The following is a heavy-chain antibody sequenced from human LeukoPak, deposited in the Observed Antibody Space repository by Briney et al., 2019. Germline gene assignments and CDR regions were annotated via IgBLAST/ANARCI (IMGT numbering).Heavy chain of an antibody. J-gene: IGHJ3*02. CDR3: ARDIADAFDI. D-gene: IGHD3-16*02. Sequence: SETLSLTCTVSGGSVSSYYWNWIRQPAGKGLEWIGRIYTSGSTNYNPSLKSRVTISVDKSKNLSSLRLSSVTAADTAVYYCARDIADAFDIWGQGTMVTVSS. V-gene: IGHV4-4*07. CDR1: GGSVSSYY. CDR2: IYTSGST.